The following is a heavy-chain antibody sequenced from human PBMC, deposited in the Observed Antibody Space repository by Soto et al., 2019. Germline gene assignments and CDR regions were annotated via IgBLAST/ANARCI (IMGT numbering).Heavy chain of an antibody. Sequence: QVQLVESGGGVVQPGRSLRLSCAASGFTFSSYAMHWVRQAPGKGLEWVAVISYDGSNKYYADSVKGRFTISRDNSKNTLYLQMNSLRAEDTAVYYCARAITMVRPGDYWGQGTLVTVSS. V-gene: IGHV3-30-3*01. CDR1: GFTFSSYA. D-gene: IGHD3-10*01. CDR2: ISYDGSNK. J-gene: IGHJ4*02. CDR3: ARAITMVRPGDY.